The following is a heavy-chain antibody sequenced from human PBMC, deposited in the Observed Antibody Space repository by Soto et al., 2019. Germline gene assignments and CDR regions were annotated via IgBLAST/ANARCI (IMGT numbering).Heavy chain of an antibody. CDR3: AKGDSSSWYRASAY. CDR1: GFTFSSYA. J-gene: IGHJ4*02. D-gene: IGHD6-13*01. V-gene: IGHV3-23*01. Sequence: PGGSLRLSCAASGFTFSSYAMSWVRQAPGKGLEWVSAISGSGGSTYYADSVKGRFTISRDNSKNTLYLQMNSLRAEDTAVYYCAKGDSSSWYRASAYWGQGTLVTVSS. CDR2: ISGSGGST.